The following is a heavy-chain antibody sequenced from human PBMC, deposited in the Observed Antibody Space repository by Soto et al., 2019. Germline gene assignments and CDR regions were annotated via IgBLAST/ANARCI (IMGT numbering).Heavy chain of an antibody. J-gene: IGHJ6*02. CDR2: IKQDGSEK. CDR1: GFTFSSYW. Sequence: GGSLRLSCAASGFTFSSYWMSWVRQAPGKGLEWVANIKQDGSEKYYVDSVKGRFTISIDNAKNSLYLQMNSLRAEDTAVYYCARVYSSSWYYYGMDVWGQGTTVTVSS. V-gene: IGHV3-7*01. D-gene: IGHD6-13*01. CDR3: ARVYSSSWYYYGMDV.